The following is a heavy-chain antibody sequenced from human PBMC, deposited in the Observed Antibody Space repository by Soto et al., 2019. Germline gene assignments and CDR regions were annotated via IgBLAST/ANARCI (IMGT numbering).Heavy chain of an antibody. CDR1: GFTFSSYW. V-gene: IGHV3-7*01. J-gene: IGHJ4*02. Sequence: EVQLVESGGGLVQPGGSLRLSCAASGFTFSSYWMSWVRQARGKGLEWVANIKQDGSEKYYVDSVKGRCTISRDNAKNSLYLQINSLRAEETAVYYCARIPIPPVGFGVTTYVWIPLDYWGQGPLVTVSS. CDR2: IKQDGSEK. D-gene: IGHD3-10*01. CDR3: ARIPIPPVGFGVTTYVWIPLDY.